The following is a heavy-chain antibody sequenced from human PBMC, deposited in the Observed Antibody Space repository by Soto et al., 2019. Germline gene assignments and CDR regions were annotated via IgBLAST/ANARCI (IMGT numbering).Heavy chain of an antibody. CDR2: IYYSGST. Sequence: QVQLQESGPGLVKPSQTLSLTCTVSGGSISSGGYYWSWIRQHPGKGLEWIGYIYYSGSTYYNPSLKSRVTISVDTSKNQFSLKLSSVTAAATAVYYCARSRRSALLYYYYGMDVWGQGTTVTVSS. V-gene: IGHV4-31*03. CDR3: ARSRRSALLYYYYGMDV. CDR1: GGSISSGGYY. D-gene: IGHD6-19*01. J-gene: IGHJ6*02.